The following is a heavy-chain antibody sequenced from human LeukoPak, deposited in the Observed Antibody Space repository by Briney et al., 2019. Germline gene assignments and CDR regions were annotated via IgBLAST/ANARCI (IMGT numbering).Heavy chain of an antibody. CDR2: ISAYNGNT. CDR3: ARDLYGDPLWGLDY. Sequence: ASVKVSCKASGYTFTSYGISWVRQAPGQGLEWMGWISAYNGNTNYAQKLQGRVTMTTDTSTSTAYMELRSLRSDDTAVYYCARDLYGDPLWGLDYWGQGTLVTVSS. D-gene: IGHD4-17*01. V-gene: IGHV1-18*01. J-gene: IGHJ4*02. CDR1: GYTFTSYG.